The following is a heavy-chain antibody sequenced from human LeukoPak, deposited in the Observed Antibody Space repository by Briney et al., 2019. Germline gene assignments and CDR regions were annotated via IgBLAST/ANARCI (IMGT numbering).Heavy chain of an antibody. V-gene: IGHV3-30*02. CDR3: AGGTSCHY. CDR1: GFTFSSYG. CDR2: IRYDASNK. Sequence: PGGSLRLSCAASGFTFSSYGIHWVRQAPGKGLEWVAFIRYDASNKYYADSVKGRFTISRDNSKNTLYLQMNSLRAEDTAVYYCAGGTSCHYWGQGTLVIVSS. J-gene: IGHJ4*02. D-gene: IGHD2-2*01.